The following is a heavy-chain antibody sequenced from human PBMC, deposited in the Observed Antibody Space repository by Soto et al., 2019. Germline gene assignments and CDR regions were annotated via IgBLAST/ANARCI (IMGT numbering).Heavy chain of an antibody. CDR3: ARDGAAAGKVYGMDV. D-gene: IGHD6-13*01. CDR2: IWYDGSNK. Sequence: GGSLRLSCAASGFTFSSYGMRWVRQAPGKGLEWVAVIWYDGSNKYYADSVKGRFTISRDNSKNTLYLQMNSLRAEDTAVYYCARDGAAAGKVYGMDVWGQGTTVTVSS. V-gene: IGHV3-33*01. J-gene: IGHJ6*02. CDR1: GFTFSSYG.